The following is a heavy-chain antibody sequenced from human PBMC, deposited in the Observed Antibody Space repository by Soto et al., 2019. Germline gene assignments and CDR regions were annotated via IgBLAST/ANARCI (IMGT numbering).Heavy chain of an antibody. CDR3: ARDLSQVDP. J-gene: IGHJ5*02. CDR2: ILHDGSNK. Sequence: QAQLVESGGGVVQPGRSLRLSCAASGFSFRSYEMHWVRQAPGKGPEWVAAILHDGSNKYYADSVKGRFTLSRDNSKNTMYLEMNSLSIEDTAVYYCARDLSQVDPWGQGTLVTVSS. V-gene: IGHV3-30-3*01. CDR1: GFSFRSYE.